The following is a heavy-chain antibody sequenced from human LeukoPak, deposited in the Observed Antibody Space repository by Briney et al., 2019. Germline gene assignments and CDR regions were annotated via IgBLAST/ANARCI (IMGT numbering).Heavy chain of an antibody. CDR1: GYTFTSYD. D-gene: IGHD2-15*01. CDR3: ARELCYSYYYYYMDV. J-gene: IGHJ6*03. CDR2: MNPNSGNT. V-gene: IGHV1-8*01. Sequence: ASATVSCKASGYTFTSYDINWVRQATGQGLEWMGWMNPNSGNTGYAQKFQGRVTMTRNTSISTAYMELSSLRSEDTAVYYCARELCYSYYYYYMDVWGKGTTVTVSS.